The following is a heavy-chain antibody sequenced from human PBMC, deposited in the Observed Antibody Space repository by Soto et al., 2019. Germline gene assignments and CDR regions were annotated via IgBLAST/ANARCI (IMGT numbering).Heavy chain of an antibody. V-gene: IGHV4-31*03. Sequence: SETLSLTCTVSGGSISSGGYCWSWIRQHPGKGLEWIGYIYYSGSTYYNPSLKSRVTISVDTSKNQFSLKLSSVTAADTAVYYCARYGNYAQYYFDYWGQGTLVTVSS. CDR2: IYYSGST. D-gene: IGHD4-17*01. J-gene: IGHJ4*02. CDR1: GGSISSGGYC. CDR3: ARYGNYAQYYFDY.